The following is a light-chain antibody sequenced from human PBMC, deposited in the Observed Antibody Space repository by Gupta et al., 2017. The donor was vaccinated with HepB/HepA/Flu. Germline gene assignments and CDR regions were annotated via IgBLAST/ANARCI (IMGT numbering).Light chain of an antibody. CDR1: QDINTY. V-gene: IGKV1-39*01. Sequence: DIQLTQPPSSLSASIGDNVTITCRVNQDINTYLNWYLHLPGKAPKLLIYASISLQTGVPSRFSGDGSGTHFTLTITRLQPEEFGVYFCQQSDVAPVTFGGGTRVEI. J-gene: IGKJ4*01. CDR2: ASI. CDR3: QQSDVAPVT.